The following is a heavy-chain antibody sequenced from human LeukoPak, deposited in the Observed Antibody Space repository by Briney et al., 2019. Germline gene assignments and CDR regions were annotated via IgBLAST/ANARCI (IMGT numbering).Heavy chain of an antibody. CDR3: ARDSGFSGTQRGEY. D-gene: IGHD3/OR15-3a*01. J-gene: IGHJ4*02. V-gene: IGHV3-30*04. CDR2: ISYDGSNK. CDR1: GFTFSSYE. Sequence: QAGGSLRLSCAASGFTFSSYEMNWVRQAPGKGLEWVAVISYDGSNKYYADSVKDRFTISRDNSKNTLYLQMNSLRAEDTAVFYCARDSGFSGTQRGEYWGQGTLVTVSS.